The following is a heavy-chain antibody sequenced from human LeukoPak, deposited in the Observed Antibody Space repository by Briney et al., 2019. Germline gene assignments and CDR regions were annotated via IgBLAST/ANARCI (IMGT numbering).Heavy chain of an antibody. Sequence: SVKVSCKASGGTFSSYAISWVRQAPGQGLEWMGRIIPILGIANYARKFQGRVTITADKSTSTAYMELSSLRSEDTAVYYCAAEGGSDWFDPWGQGTLVTVSS. CDR1: GGTFSSYA. V-gene: IGHV1-69*04. D-gene: IGHD1-26*01. CDR2: IIPILGIA. J-gene: IGHJ5*02. CDR3: AAEGGSDWFDP.